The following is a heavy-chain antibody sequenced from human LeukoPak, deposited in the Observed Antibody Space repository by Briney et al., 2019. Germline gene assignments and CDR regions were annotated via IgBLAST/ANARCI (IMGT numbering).Heavy chain of an antibody. CDR2: ISSNGGST. D-gene: IGHD3-10*01. J-gene: IGHJ4*02. V-gene: IGHV3-64D*09. CDR1: GFSFSNYA. CDR3: VKSFHFYGSGKFYNGYFDY. Sequence: GGSLRLSCSASGFSFSNYAMHWVRQAPGKGLEYVSAISSNGGSTYYADSVKGRFTISRDNSKNTLYLQVSSLRAEDTAVYYCVKSFHFYGSGKFYNGYFDYWGRGTLVTVSS.